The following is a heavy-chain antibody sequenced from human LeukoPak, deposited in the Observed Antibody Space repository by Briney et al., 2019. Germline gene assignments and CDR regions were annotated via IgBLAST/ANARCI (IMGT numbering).Heavy chain of an antibody. J-gene: IGHJ2*01. V-gene: IGHV3-48*01. CDR2: ISSSSDTI. CDR3: ARDLHAPIWYFDL. CDR1: GFTFSNYA. Sequence: GGSLRLSCAASGFTFSNYAMSWVRQAPGKGLEWVSYISSSSDTIYYADSVKGRFTISRDNAKNSLYLQMNSLRAEDTAVYHCARDLHAPIWYFDLWGRGTLVTVSS.